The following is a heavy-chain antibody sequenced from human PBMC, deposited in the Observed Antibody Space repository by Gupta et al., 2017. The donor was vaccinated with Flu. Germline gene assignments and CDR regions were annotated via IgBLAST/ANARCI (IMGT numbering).Heavy chain of an antibody. CDR1: GYSFTDYY. CDR3: ARERFCNTDSCYRWFDP. V-gene: IGHV1-2*06. Sequence: VQLVQSGADVGKPGASVTVSCKASGYSFTDYYIHWVRQAPGQGLEWMGRVNPHSGSTNYEHKFQGRVTLAMDTSISTAYMELTRLRSEDTAVDYCARERFCNTDSCYRWFDPWGQGTLVIVAS. CDR2: VNPHSGST. J-gene: IGHJ5*02. D-gene: IGHD2-15*01.